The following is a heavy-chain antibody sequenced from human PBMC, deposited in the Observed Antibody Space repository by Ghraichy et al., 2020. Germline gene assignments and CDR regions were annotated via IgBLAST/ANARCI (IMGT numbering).Heavy chain of an antibody. D-gene: IGHD5-18*01. V-gene: IGHV3-74*03. J-gene: IGHJ4*02. CDR3: TRDLGYGYGD. Sequence: GGSLRLSCAASGLTFRTSWMHWVRQVPGKGLVWVSQINRDGSSTTYADSVRGRFTISRDNAKNMLYLQMSSLRVEDTAVYYCTRDLGYGYGDWGQGAVVTVSS. CDR1: GLTFRTSW. CDR2: INRDGSST.